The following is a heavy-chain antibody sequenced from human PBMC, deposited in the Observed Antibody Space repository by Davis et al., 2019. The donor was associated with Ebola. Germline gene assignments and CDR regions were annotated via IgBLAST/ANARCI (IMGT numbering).Heavy chain of an antibody. CDR3: AGGRYSPRVAVGVYAKFDP. CDR2: ISHTGSP. V-gene: IGHV4-34*01. CDR1: GGSFSSYY. D-gene: IGHD1-26*01. Sequence: SETLSLTCAINGGSFSSYYWSWIRQTAGRGLEWIGDISHTGSPTYSPSLKGRVTMSLDTSKNQFFLKVTSVSAADTAVYYCAGGRYSPRVAVGVYAKFDPWGQGTPVTVSS. J-gene: IGHJ5*02.